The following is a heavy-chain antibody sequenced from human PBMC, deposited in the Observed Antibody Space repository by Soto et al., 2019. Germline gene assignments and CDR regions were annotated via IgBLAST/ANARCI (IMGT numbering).Heavy chain of an antibody. CDR2: ISWNSGSI. CDR1: GFTFDDYA. V-gene: IGHV3-9*01. CDR3: AKDGRRDGYNYFDY. Sequence: PGGSLRLSCAASGFTFDDYAMHWVRQAPGKGLEWVSGISWNSGSIGYADSVKGRFTISRDNAKNSLYLQMNSQRAEDTALYYCAKDGRRDGYNYFDYWRQGTRVTIAS. J-gene: IGHJ4*02. D-gene: IGHD5-12*01.